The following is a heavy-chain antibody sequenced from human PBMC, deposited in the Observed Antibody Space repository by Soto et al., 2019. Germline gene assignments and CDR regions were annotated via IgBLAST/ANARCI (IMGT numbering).Heavy chain of an antibody. CDR1: GGSISSYY. V-gene: IGHV4-59*01. CDR2: IYYSGST. CDR3: SSVGPTVSSPAYFFYMDV. J-gene: IGHJ6*03. Sequence: SETLSLTCTVSGGSISSYYWSWIRQPPGKGLEWIGYIYYSGSTNYNPSLKSRVTISVDTSKNQFSLKLSSVTAADTAVYYCSSVGPTVSSPAYFFYMDVWGKGTTVTVSS. D-gene: IGHD4-4*01.